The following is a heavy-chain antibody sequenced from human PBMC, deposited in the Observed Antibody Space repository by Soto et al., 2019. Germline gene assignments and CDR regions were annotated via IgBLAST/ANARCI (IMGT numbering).Heavy chain of an antibody. CDR2: IYYSGST. Sequence: PSETLSLTCTVSGGSISSSSYYWGWIRQPPGKGLEWIGSIYYSGSTYYNPSLKSRVTISVDTSKNQFSLKLSSVTAADTAVYYCASIARFGELVHYFDYWGQGTLVTVSS. J-gene: IGHJ4*02. D-gene: IGHD3-10*02. V-gene: IGHV4-39*01. CDR1: GGSISSSSYY. CDR3: ASIARFGELVHYFDY.